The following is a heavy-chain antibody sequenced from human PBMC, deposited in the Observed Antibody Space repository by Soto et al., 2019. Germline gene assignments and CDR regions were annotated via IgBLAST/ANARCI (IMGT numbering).Heavy chain of an antibody. Sequence: SETLSLTCTVSGGSIISGGYYWSWIRQHPGKGLEWIGYIYYSGSTYYNPSLKSRVTISVDTSKNQFSLKLSSVTAADTAVYYCARDNCSGGSCYPNWFDPWGQGTLVTVSS. V-gene: IGHV4-31*03. D-gene: IGHD2-15*01. CDR3: ARDNCSGGSCYPNWFDP. CDR2: IYYSGST. CDR1: GGSIISGGYY. J-gene: IGHJ5*02.